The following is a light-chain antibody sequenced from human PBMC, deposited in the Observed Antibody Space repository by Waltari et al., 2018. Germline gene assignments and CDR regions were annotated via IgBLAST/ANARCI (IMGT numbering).Light chain of an antibody. CDR2: GNS. V-gene: IGLV1-40*01. Sequence: SVLTQPPSVSGAPGQRVTIPCPGSSSNIGANAAVHWYPQVPGTTPKLLIYGNSNRPSGVPDRFSASKSGTSASLAISGLQTDDEADYYCCSYAGRYTSVFGGGTRVTVL. CDR1: SSNIGANAA. J-gene: IGLJ2*01. CDR3: CSYAGRYTSV.